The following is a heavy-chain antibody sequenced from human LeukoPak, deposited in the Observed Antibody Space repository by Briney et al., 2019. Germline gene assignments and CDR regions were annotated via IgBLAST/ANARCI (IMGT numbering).Heavy chain of an antibody. Sequence: ASVKVSCKASGGTFSSYAISWVRQAPGQGLEWMGWISAYNGNTNYAQKLQGRVTMTTDTSTSTAYMELRSLRSDDTAVYYCARAFSGWSRSIDYWGQGTLVTVSS. CDR3: ARAFSGWSRSIDY. CDR1: GGTFSSYA. J-gene: IGHJ4*02. D-gene: IGHD6-19*01. CDR2: ISAYNGNT. V-gene: IGHV1-18*01.